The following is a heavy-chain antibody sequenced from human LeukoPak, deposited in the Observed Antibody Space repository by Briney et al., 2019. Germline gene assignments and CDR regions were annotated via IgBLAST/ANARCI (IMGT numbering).Heavy chain of an antibody. CDR3: ARDAYSSGWYVGGGDY. J-gene: IGHJ4*02. V-gene: IGHV3-30*04. CDR2: ISYDGSNK. Sequence: GGSLRLSCAASGFTFSSYAMHWVRQAPGKGLEWVAVISYDGSNKYYADSAKGRFTISRDNSKNTLYLQMNSLRAEDTAVYYCARDAYSSGWYVGGGDYWGQGTLVTVSS. D-gene: IGHD6-19*01. CDR1: GFTFSSYA.